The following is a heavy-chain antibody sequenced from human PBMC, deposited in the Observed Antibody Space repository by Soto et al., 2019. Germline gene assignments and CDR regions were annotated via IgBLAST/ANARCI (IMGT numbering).Heavy chain of an antibody. D-gene: IGHD3-16*01. CDR1: GFPFSNYA. CDR2: ISGTTGHA. CDR3: ARAPSEYIWGSYLRYYEY. V-gene: IGHV3-23*01. Sequence: EVQILESGGGLVQPGASLRLSCAASGFPFSNYAMAWVRQAPGKGLEWVSAISGTTGHAFYADSVKDRFTISRDNSKNTLYLQMDSLRAEDTAVYPCARAPSEYIWGSYLRYYEYWGQGTLVTVSS. J-gene: IGHJ4*02.